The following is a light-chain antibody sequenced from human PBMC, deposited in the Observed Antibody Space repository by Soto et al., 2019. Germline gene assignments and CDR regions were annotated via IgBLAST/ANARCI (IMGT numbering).Light chain of an antibody. CDR1: QSVSSSY. Sequence: EIVLTQSPGTLSLSPGERATLSCRASQSVSSSYLAWYQQKPGQAPRLLICGASSRAAGIPDRFSGSGSGTDFTLTISRLEPEDFAVSYCQQYSSSPWTFRQGTKV. V-gene: IGKV3-20*01. J-gene: IGKJ1*01. CDR2: GAS. CDR3: QQYSSSPWT.